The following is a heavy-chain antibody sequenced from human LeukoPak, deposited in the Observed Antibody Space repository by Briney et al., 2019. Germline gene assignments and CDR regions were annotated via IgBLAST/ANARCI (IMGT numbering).Heavy chain of an antibody. J-gene: IGHJ2*01. CDR3: AKVTIGYFDL. V-gene: IGHV3-30-3*01. Sequence: PGKSLTLSCAASGFTFSSYAMHWVRQAPGKGLEWVAVISYDGSNKYYADSVKGRFTISRDNSKNTLYLQMNSLRAEDTAVYYCAKVTIGYFDLWGRGTLVTVSS. D-gene: IGHD3-3*01. CDR2: ISYDGSNK. CDR1: GFTFSSYA.